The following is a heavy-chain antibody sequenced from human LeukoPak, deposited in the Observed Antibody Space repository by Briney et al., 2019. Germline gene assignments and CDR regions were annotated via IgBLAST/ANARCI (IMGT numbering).Heavy chain of an antibody. CDR1: GFTFSSYG. J-gene: IGHJ4*02. Sequence: QPGGSLRLSCAASGFTFSSYGMHWVRQAPGKGLEWVAVIWYDGSNKYYADSVKGRFTISRDNSKNTLYLQMNSLRAEDTAVYYCARVYSSSSSLYFDYWGQGTLVTVSS. D-gene: IGHD6-6*01. CDR2: IWYDGSNK. CDR3: ARVYSSSSSLYFDY. V-gene: IGHV3-33*01.